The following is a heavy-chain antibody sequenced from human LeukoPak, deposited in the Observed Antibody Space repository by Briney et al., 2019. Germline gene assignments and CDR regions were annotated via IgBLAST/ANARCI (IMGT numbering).Heavy chain of an antibody. D-gene: IGHD5-12*01. CDR1: GYTFTGYY. CDR3: AADIIVATTPPAFGY. CDR2: INPNSGGT. J-gene: IGHJ4*02. V-gene: IGHV1-2*02. Sequence: ASVKVSCKASGYTFTGYYMHWVRQAPGQGLEWTGWINPNSGGTNYAQKFQERVTITRDMSTSTAYMELSSLRSEDTAVYYCAADIIVATTPPAFGYWGQGTLVTVSS.